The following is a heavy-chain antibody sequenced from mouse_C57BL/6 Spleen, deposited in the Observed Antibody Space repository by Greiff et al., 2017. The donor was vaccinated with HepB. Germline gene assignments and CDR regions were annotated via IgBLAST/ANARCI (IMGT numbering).Heavy chain of an antibody. CDR2: ISSGSSTI. V-gene: IGHV5-17*01. Sequence: EVQGVESGGGLVKPGGSLKLSCAASGFTFSDYGMHWVRQAPEKGLEWVAYISSGSSTIYYADTVKGRFTISRDNAKNTLFLQMTSLRSEDTAMYYCAKVYYGNYGNYAMDYWGQETSVTVSS. D-gene: IGHD2-1*01. CDR1: GFTFSDYG. J-gene: IGHJ4*01. CDR3: AKVYYGNYGNYAMDY.